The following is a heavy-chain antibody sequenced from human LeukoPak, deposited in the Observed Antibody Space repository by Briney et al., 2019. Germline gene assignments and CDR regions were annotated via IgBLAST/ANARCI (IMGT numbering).Heavy chain of an antibody. CDR2: ISSSSYI. CDR3: ARGVDN. J-gene: IGHJ4*02. V-gene: IGHV3-21*01. CDR1: GFTFSSYG. Sequence: GGSLRLSCAASGFTFSSYGMNWVRQAPGKGLEWVSFISSSSYIYYADSVKGRFTISRDNAKNSLYLQMNSLRAEDTAVYYCARGVDNWGQGTLVTVSS.